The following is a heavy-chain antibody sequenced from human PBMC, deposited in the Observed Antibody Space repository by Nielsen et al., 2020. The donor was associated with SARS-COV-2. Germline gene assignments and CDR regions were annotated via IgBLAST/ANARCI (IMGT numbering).Heavy chain of an antibody. J-gene: IGHJ6*02. Sequence: VRQAPGKGLEWVSGLSASGSSTYYTDSVKGRFTISRDNAKNSLYLQMNSLRAEDTAVYYCARDWTPLRYFDWRPDYYYGMDVWGQGTTVTVSS. V-gene: IGHV3-21*01. CDR2: LSASGSST. CDR3: ARDWTPLRYFDWRPDYYYGMDV. D-gene: IGHD3-9*01.